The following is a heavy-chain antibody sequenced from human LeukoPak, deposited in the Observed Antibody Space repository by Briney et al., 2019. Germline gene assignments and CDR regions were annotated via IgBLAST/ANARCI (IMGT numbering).Heavy chain of an antibody. CDR2: ISGSGGST. CDR3: AKGAGDYVWGSYRDDAFDI. Sequence: GGSLRLSCAASGFTFSSYAMSWVRQAPGKGLEWVSAISGSGGSTYYADSVKGRFTISRDNAKNSLYLQMNSLRAEDTALYYCAKGAGDYVWGSYRDDAFDIWGQGTMVTVSS. D-gene: IGHD3-16*02. J-gene: IGHJ3*02. CDR1: GFTFSSYA. V-gene: IGHV3-23*01.